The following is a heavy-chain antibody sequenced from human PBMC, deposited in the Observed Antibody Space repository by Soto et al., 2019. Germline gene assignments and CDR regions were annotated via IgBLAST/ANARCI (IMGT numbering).Heavy chain of an antibody. J-gene: IGHJ4*02. V-gene: IGHV3-23*01. Sequence: EVQLLESGGGLVQPGGSLRLSCAASGFTFSTYAMSWVRQAPGKGLEWVSLISGGGGSTYYADSVKGRFTFSRDNSKNTLFLQMNSLRPEDTAVYFCATDGTFFDYWGLGTLVTVSS. CDR2: ISGGGGST. CDR1: GFTFSTYA. CDR3: ATDGTFFDY. D-gene: IGHD1-26*01.